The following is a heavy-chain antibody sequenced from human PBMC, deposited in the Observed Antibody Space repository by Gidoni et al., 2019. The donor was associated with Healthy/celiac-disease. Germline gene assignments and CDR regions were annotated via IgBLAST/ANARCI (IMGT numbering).Heavy chain of an antibody. CDR3: AKDIIREYYYDSSGSDAFDI. CDR1: GFNFDDYD. V-gene: IGHV3-9*01. D-gene: IGHD3-22*01. CDR2: ISWNSGSI. Sequence: EVQLVESGGGLVQPGRSLRLSWAASGFNFDDYDMPWVRQAPGKGLEWVSCISWNSGSIGYADSVKGRFTISRDNAKNSLYLQMNSLRAEDTALYYCAKDIIREYYYDSSGSDAFDIWGQGTMVTVSS. J-gene: IGHJ3*02.